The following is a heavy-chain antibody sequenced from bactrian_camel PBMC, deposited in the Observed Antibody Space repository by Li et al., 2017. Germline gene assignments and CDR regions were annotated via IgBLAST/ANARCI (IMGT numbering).Heavy chain of an antibody. CDR3: ATIDYSGGDY. CDR2: IDSDGRA. Sequence: HVQLVESGGGSVQSGGSLRLSCTASGFTYSWYCLGWFRQAPGKEREGIADIDSDGRAKYADSVKGRFTFSKDNANNTVYLQMNNLKSEDTALYYCATIDYSGGDYWGQGTQVTVS. CDR1: GFTYSWYC. J-gene: IGHJ4*01. V-gene: IGHV3S9*01. D-gene: IGHD2*01.